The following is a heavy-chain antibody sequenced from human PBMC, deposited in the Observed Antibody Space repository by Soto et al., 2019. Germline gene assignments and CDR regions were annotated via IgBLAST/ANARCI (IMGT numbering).Heavy chain of an antibody. D-gene: IGHD6-6*01. CDR1: GGSFSGYY. J-gene: IGHJ4*02. V-gene: IGHV4-34*01. CDR3: ARSRGRFYSSSSGPY. CDR2: INHSGST. Sequence: SETLSLTCAVYGGSFSGYYWSWIRQPPGKGLEWIGEINHSGSTNYNPSLKSRVTISVDTSKNQFSLKLSSVAAADTAVYYCARSRGRFYSSSSGPYWGQGTLVTVSS.